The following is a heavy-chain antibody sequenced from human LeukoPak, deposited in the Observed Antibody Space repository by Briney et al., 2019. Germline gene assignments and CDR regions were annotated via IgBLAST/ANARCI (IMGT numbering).Heavy chain of an antibody. D-gene: IGHD1-26*01. J-gene: IGHJ5*02. CDR1: GGSINSDSYQ. Sequence: SETLSLTCTVSGGSINSDSYQWSWFRQPAGKGMEWIGRSYTSGSTNYNPSLKNRATISVDTSKNQFSLKLTSVTAADTAVYYCARGRGGTYYWYDPWGQGTLVTVSS. V-gene: IGHV4-61*02. CDR2: SYTSGST. CDR3: ARGRGGTYYWYDP.